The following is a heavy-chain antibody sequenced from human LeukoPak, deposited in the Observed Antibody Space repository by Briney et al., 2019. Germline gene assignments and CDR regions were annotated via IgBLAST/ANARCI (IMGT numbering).Heavy chain of an antibody. CDR2: ISSSGSSGSTI. Sequence: GGSLRLSCAASGFTFSSYEMNWVRQAPGKGLEWVSYISSSGSSGSTIYYADSVKGRFTISRDNTKNLLYLQMNSLRAEDTAVYYCARDLFSGAEMATLDYWGQGTLVTVSS. D-gene: IGHD5-24*01. CDR1: GFTFSSYE. J-gene: IGHJ4*02. V-gene: IGHV3-48*03. CDR3: ARDLFSGAEMATLDY.